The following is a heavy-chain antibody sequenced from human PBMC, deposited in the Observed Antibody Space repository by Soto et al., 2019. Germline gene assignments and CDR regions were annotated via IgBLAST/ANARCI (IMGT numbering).Heavy chain of an antibody. J-gene: IGHJ6*02. V-gene: IGHV4-59*01. CDR3: ARGVLWFGVYGMDV. Sequence: QVQLQESGPGLVKPSETLSLTCTVSGGSISSYYWSWIRQPPGKGLEWIGYIYYSGSTNYNPSLKSRVTIAVDTSKNQFSLKLSSVTAADTAVYYCARGVLWFGVYGMDVWGQGTTVTVSS. D-gene: IGHD3-10*01. CDR2: IYYSGST. CDR1: GGSISSYY.